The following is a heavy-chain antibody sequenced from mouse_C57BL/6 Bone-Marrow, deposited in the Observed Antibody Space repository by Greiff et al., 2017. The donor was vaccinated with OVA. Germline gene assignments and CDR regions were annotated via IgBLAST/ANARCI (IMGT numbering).Heavy chain of an antibody. CDR3: ARNGNYGDYAMDY. CDR1: GYTFTDYY. V-gene: IGHV1-26*01. J-gene: IGHJ4*01. D-gene: IGHD2-1*01. Sequence: VQLHQSGPELVKPGASVKISCKASGYTFTDYYMNWVKQSHGKSLEWIGDIHPTHGGTSYNQKFKGKATLTVDKSSSTAYMELRSLTSEDSAVYYCARNGNYGDYAMDYWGQGTSVTVSS. CDR2: IHPTHGGT.